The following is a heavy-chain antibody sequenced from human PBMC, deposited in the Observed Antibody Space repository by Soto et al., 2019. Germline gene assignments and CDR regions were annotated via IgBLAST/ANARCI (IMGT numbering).Heavy chain of an antibody. CDR1: EFTFTSYW. D-gene: IGHD3-10*01. CDR3: ATYASGSPADY. J-gene: IGHJ4*02. V-gene: IGHV3-74*01. Sequence: EVQLVESGGGLVQPGGSLRLSCAASEFTFTSYWMHWVRQAPGKGLVWVSRISSDGSSTSYADSVRGRFTIPRDNAKKTLYLQMNSLSVEATAVYYCATYASGSPADYWGQGTLVTVSS. CDR2: ISSDGSST.